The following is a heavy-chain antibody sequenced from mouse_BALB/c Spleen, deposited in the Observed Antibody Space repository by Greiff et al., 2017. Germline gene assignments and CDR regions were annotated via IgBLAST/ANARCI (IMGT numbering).Heavy chain of an antibody. V-gene: IGHV2-9*02. Sequence: QVQLQQSGPGLVAPSQSLSITCTVSGFSLTSYGVHWVRQPPGKGLEWLGVIWAGGSTNYNSALMSRLSISKDNSKSQVFLKMNSLQTDDTAMYYCARDGGYYYGSIYAMDYWGQGTSVTVSS. D-gene: IGHD1-1*01. CDR2: IWAGGST. J-gene: IGHJ4*01. CDR1: GFSLTSYG. CDR3: ARDGGYYYGSIYAMDY.